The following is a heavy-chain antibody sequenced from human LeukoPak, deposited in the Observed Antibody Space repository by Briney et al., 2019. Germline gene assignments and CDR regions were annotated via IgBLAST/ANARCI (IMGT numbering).Heavy chain of an antibody. D-gene: IGHD4/OR15-4a*01. CDR2: FNPGDSDI. J-gene: IGHJ3*02. Sequence: GESLQISCKGSGYSFTSYWVGWVRQMPGKGLEWMGTFNPGDSDIRYSPSLQGQVTISVDKSISTAYLQLSSLKASDTAMYYCARHAPNSRVAFDIWGQGTMISVSS. CDR1: GYSFTSYW. V-gene: IGHV5-51*01. CDR3: ARHAPNSRVAFDI.